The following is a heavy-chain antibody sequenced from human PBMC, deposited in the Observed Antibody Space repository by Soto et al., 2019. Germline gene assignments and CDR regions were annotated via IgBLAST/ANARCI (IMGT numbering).Heavy chain of an antibody. CDR1: GFSLNTSGVG. V-gene: IGHV2-5*02. J-gene: IGHJ5*02. CDR2: IYWDDDK. CDR3: AHRRGSTHWFDP. Sequence: QITLKESGPTLAKPTQTLRLTCSFSGFSLNTSGVGVGWIRPPPGKALEWLALIYWDDDKLYSPSLKSRVTITKDTSKNQVVLTMTNMDPGDTATYYSAHRRGSTHWFDPWGQGTLGTVFS.